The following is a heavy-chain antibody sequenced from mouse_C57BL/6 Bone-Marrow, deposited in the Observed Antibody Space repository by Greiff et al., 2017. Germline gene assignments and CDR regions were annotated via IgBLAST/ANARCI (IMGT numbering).Heavy chain of an antibody. J-gene: IGHJ4*01. CDR3: ARNNYYAMDY. CDR2: ISGGGGYT. Sequence: EVQLVESGGGLVKPGGSLKLSCAASGFTFSSYTMSWVRQTPEKRLEWVANISGGGGYTYYPDSVKGRFTISRDNAKNTLSLQMSSLRSEDTAVYYCARNNYYAMDYWGQGTSVTVSA. V-gene: IGHV5-9*04. CDR1: GFTFSSYT.